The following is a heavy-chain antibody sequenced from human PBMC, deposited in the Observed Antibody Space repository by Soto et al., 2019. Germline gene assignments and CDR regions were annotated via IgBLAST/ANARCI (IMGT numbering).Heavy chain of an antibody. CDR2: ISGSGGST. CDR1: GFTFSSYA. D-gene: IGHD3-3*01. V-gene: IGHV3-23*01. Sequence: EVQLLESGGGLVQPGGSLRHSCAASGFTFSSYAMSWVRQAPGKGLEWVSAISGSGGSTYYADSVKGRFTISRDTSKNTLYLQMNSLRAEDTAVYYCAKGGRRFLEWLPMEGWGQGTLVTVSS. J-gene: IGHJ4*02. CDR3: AKGGRRFLEWLPMEG.